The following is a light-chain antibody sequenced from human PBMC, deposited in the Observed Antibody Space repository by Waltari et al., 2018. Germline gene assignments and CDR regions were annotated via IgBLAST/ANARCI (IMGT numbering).Light chain of an antibody. V-gene: IGLV2-23*01. J-gene: IGLJ3*02. Sequence: QSALTQPASVSGSPGQSIIISCTETSSGVGTYNLVSWYQQHPGKAPKVIIYEGNKRPAEVPNSFSGSKSGNTASLTISGLQAEDEADYYCSSYTGTTTPRVFGGGTKLTVL. CDR3: SSYTGTTTPRV. CDR1: SSGVGTYNL. CDR2: EGN.